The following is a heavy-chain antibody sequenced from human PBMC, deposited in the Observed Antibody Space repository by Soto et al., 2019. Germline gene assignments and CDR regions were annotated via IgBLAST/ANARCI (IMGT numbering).Heavy chain of an antibody. CDR2: IIPIFGTA. Sequence: ASVKVSCKASGGTFSSYAISWVRQAPGQGLEWMGGIIPIFGTANYAQKFQGRVTITADESTSTAYMELSSLGSEDTAVYYCASKMSAARPRQVYYYGMDVWGQGTTVTVSS. CDR3: ASKMSAARPRQVYYYGMDV. J-gene: IGHJ6*02. D-gene: IGHD6-6*01. CDR1: GGTFSSYA. V-gene: IGHV1-69*13.